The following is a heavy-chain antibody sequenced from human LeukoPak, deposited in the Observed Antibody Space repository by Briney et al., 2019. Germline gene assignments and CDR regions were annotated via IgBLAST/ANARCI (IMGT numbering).Heavy chain of an antibody. V-gene: IGHV3-23*01. CDR2: ISNSGGST. CDR1: GFTFSSYA. J-gene: IGHJ6*02. D-gene: IGHD6-19*01. Sequence: PGGSLRLSCAVSGFTFSSYAMSWVRQAPGKGLEWVSAISNSGGSTYYADSVKGRFTISRDNSKNTLSLQMNSLRAEDTAVYYCAKDRIAVAGTGYYYYGMDVWGQGTTVTVSS. CDR3: AKDRIAVAGTGYYYYGMDV.